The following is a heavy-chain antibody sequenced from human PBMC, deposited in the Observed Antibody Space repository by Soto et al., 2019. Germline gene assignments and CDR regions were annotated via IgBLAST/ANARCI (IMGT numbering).Heavy chain of an antibody. V-gene: IGHV3-15*01. Sequence: GGSLRLSCAASGFTFSNAWMSWVRQAPGKGLEWVGRIKSKTDGGTTDYAAPVKGRFTTSRDDSKNTLYLQMNSLKTEDTAVYYCTTTLNGDYGSYYYYGMDVWGQGTTVTVSS. CDR3: TTTLNGDYGSYYYYGMDV. D-gene: IGHD4-17*01. CDR1: GFTFSNAW. CDR2: IKSKTDGGTT. J-gene: IGHJ6*02.